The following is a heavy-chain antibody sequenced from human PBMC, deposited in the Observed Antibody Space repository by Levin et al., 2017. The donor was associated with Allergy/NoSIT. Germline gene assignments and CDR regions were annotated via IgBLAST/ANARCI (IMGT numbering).Heavy chain of an antibody. CDR1: GFTFSSYA. J-gene: IGHJ4*02. V-gene: IGHV3-23*01. D-gene: IGHD1-26*01. Sequence: PGGSLRLSCAASGFTFSSYAMSWVRQAPGKGLEWVSRISGSGGNIKYADSVKGRFTISRDSSKNTLYLQMNSLRAEDTAVYYCAKDLRSRGSDSLDYWGQGTLVTVSS. CDR2: ISGSGGNI. CDR3: AKDLRSRGSDSLDY.